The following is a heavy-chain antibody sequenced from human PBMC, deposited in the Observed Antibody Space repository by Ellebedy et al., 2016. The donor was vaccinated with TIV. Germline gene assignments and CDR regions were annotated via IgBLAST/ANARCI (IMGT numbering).Heavy chain of an antibody. CDR3: ARGPYGGISVWYFDV. Sequence: ASVKVSCKASGYTFTGYFVHWVRQAPGQGLEWMGWINCNSGGTNYEQKFQGRVTMTRDTSTSTAYMELSSLRSDDTAVYYCARGPYGGISVWYFDVWGRGTLVTVSS. V-gene: IGHV1-2*02. CDR2: INCNSGGT. D-gene: IGHD4-23*01. J-gene: IGHJ2*01. CDR1: GYTFTGYF.